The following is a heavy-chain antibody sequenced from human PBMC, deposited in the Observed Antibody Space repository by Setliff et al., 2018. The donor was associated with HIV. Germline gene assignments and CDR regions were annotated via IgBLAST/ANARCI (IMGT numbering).Heavy chain of an antibody. D-gene: IGHD3-10*01. CDR2: INYRGNT. V-gene: IGHV4-39*01. J-gene: IGHJ6*03. Sequence: KPSETLSLTCTVSGGSISTSRYYWGWIRQPPGKGLEWIGSINYRGNTYYNPSLKSRAAISVDTSKNQISLKLSSVTAADTAAYYCASLDGSESPYIYYYMDVWG. CDR1: GGSISTSRYY. CDR3: ASLDGSESPYIYYYMDV.